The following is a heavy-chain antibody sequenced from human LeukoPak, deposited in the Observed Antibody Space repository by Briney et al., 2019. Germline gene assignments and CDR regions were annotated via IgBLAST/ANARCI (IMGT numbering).Heavy chain of an antibody. CDR3: ARDNYAGANWFDP. D-gene: IGHD1-7*01. CDR2: IIPIFGTA. Sequence: ASVTVSFKSSGGTFSIYAISWGRQAPGQGLEWMGGIIPIFGTANYAQKFQGRVTITTDESTSTAYMELSSLRSEDTAVYYCARDNYAGANWFDPWGQGTLVTVSS. V-gene: IGHV1-69*05. CDR1: GGTFSIYA. J-gene: IGHJ5*02.